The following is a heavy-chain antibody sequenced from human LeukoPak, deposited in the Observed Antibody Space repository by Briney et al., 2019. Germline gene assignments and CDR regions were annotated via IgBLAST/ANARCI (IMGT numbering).Heavy chain of an antibody. D-gene: IGHD2-15*01. CDR3: ERGKYIVVVVGENCFDP. V-gene: IGHV4-34*01. Sequence: SETLSLTCAVYGGSFSGYYWSWIRQPPGKGLEWIGEINHSGSTNYNPSLKSRVTISVDTSKNQFSLKLSSVTAADTAVYYCERGKYIVVVVGENCFDPWGEGTLVTVSS. CDR2: INHSGST. CDR1: GGSFSGYY. J-gene: IGHJ5*02.